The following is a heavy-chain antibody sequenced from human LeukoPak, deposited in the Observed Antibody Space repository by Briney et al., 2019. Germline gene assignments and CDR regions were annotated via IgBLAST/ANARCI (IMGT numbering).Heavy chain of an antibody. CDR1: GGSMSTYY. V-gene: IGHV4-59*01. CDR3: AREQGGYSNFAY. J-gene: IGHJ4*02. Sequence: DPSETLSLTCTVSGGSMSTYYWSWLRQPPGKGLEWIGFISYSGSTNYNPSLKSRVTVSIDTSQSQFSLKLSSVTAADTAVYYCAREQGGYSNFAYWGQGTLVTVSS. CDR2: ISYSGST. D-gene: IGHD4-11*01.